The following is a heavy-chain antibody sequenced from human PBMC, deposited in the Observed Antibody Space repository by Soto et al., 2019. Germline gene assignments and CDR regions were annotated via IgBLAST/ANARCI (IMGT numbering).Heavy chain of an antibody. CDR3: VKSRGGNNFDFFD. CDR1: GFTFSSYA. J-gene: IGHJ4*02. V-gene: IGHV3-64D*06. D-gene: IGHD5-12*01. CDR2: IRGNGGSP. Sequence: GGSLRLSCSASGFTFSSYAMHWVRQAPGKRLESVSGIRGNGGSPFYADSAKGRFIISRANCKSTLFFQMCSLSADDPAVYYCVKSRGGNNFDFFDWGQGALFTVSS.